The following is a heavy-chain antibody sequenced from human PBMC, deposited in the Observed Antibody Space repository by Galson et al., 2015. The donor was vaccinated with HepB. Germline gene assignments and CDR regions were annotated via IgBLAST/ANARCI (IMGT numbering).Heavy chain of an antibody. Sequence: SLRLSCAASGFTFSSYAMHWVRQAPGKGLEWVAVISYDGSNKYYADSVKGRFTISRDNSKNTLYLQMNSLRAEDTAVYYCARGGPRIAVAGPFDYWGQGTLVTVSS. CDR3: ARGGPRIAVAGPFDY. CDR1: GFTFSSYA. D-gene: IGHD6-19*01. J-gene: IGHJ4*02. V-gene: IGHV3-30*04. CDR2: ISYDGSNK.